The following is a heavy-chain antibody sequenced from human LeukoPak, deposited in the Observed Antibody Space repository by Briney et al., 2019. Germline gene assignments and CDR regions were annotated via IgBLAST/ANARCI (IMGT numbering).Heavy chain of an antibody. D-gene: IGHD6-19*01. CDR3: ARDRRAVASYGMDV. Sequence: SETLSLTCTVSGGSISSYYWSWLRQPPGKGLEWIGYIYYSGSTNYNPSLKSRVTISVDTSKNQFSLKLRSVTAADTAVYYCARDRRAVASYGMDVWGQGTTVTVSS. CDR2: IYYSGST. V-gene: IGHV4-59*01. CDR1: GGSISSYY. J-gene: IGHJ6*02.